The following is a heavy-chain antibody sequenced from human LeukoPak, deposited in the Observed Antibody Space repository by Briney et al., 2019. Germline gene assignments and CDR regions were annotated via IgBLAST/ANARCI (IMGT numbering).Heavy chain of an antibody. V-gene: IGHV3-7*01. J-gene: IGHJ3*02. Sequence: GGSLRLSCAASGFTFSSYWMGWVRQAPGKGLEWVANINQHGSEKYYVDSVKGRFTISRDNAKNSLHLQMNSLRAEDTAVYYCARHTYSSDWFLDAFDIWGQGTMVTVSS. CDR3: ARHTYSSDWFLDAFDI. CDR2: INQHGSEK. D-gene: IGHD6-19*01. CDR1: GFTFSSYW.